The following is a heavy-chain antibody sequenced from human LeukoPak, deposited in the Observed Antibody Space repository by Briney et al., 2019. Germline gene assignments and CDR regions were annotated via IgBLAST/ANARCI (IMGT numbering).Heavy chain of an antibody. CDR1: GFTVSRNY. CDR2: IYSGGST. V-gene: IGHV3-53*01. J-gene: IGHJ4*02. D-gene: IGHD3-10*01. Sequence: SGGSLRLSCAASGFTVSRNYMSWVRQAPGKGLEWVSVIYSGGSTYYADSVKGRFTISRDNSKNTLYLQMNSLRAEDTAVYYCARDGPGDTFDYWGQGTLVTVSS. CDR3: ARDGPGDTFDY.